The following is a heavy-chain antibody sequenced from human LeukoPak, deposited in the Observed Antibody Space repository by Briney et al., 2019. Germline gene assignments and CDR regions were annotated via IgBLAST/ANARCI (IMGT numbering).Heavy chain of an antibody. CDR2: IYYSGNT. D-gene: IGHD2/OR15-2a*01. V-gene: IGHV4-59*01. J-gene: IGHJ3*02. Sequence: SETLSLTCTVSGGSITSDHWNWIRQPPGKGLEWIGGIYYSGNTYYNPSLKSRVTTSVDMSKNQFSLRLTSVTAADTAVYYCARKNDFDIWGQGTLVTVSS. CDR1: GGSITSDH. CDR3: ARKNDFDI.